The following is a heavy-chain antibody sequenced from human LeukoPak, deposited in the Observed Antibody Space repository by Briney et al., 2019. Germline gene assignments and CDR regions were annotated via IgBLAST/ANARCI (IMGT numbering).Heavy chain of an antibody. CDR3: ARDGVDYYGSGSYSDY. V-gene: IGHV3-30-3*01. J-gene: IGHJ4*02. D-gene: IGHD3-10*01. Sequence: GGSLRLSCAASEFTFSSYAMHWVRQAPGKGLEWVAVISYDGSNKYYADSVKGRFTISRDNSKNTLYLQVNSLRAEDTAVYYCARDGVDYYGSGSYSDYWGQGTLVTVSS. CDR2: ISYDGSNK. CDR1: EFTFSSYA.